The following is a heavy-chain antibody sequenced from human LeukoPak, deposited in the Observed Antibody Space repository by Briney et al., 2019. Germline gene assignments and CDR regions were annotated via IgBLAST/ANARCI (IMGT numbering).Heavy chain of an antibody. D-gene: IGHD3-9*01. Sequence: GRSLRLSCAASGLTFSSYAMHWVRPAPGKGLEWVAVIWYDGSNRYYADSVRGRFTISRENSKNTLYLQMNSLRAEDTAVYHCARDRELRYVDYWGQGSLVTVSS. J-gene: IGHJ4*02. CDR2: IWYDGSNR. V-gene: IGHV3-33*01. CDR3: ARDRELRYVDY. CDR1: GLTFSSYA.